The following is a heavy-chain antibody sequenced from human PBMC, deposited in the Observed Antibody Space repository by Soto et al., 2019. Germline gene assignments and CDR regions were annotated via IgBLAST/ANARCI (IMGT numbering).Heavy chain of an antibody. V-gene: IGHV3-74*01. D-gene: IGHD3-10*01. Sequence: GGSLRLSCAASGFTFSSYWMHWVRQAPGKGLVWVSRINSDGSSTSYADSVKGRFTISRDNAKNTLYLQMNSLRAEDTAVYYCASYIQRITMVRGVRTFDYWGQGTLVTVSS. CDR3: ASYIQRITMVRGVRTFDY. CDR2: INSDGSST. CDR1: GFTFSSYW. J-gene: IGHJ4*02.